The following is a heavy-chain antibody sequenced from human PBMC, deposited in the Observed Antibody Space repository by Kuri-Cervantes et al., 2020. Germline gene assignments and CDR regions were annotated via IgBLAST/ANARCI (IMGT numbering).Heavy chain of an antibody. CDR1: GFTFSSYA. CDR3: AKDLGYSSSWSDSYGMDV. V-gene: IGHV3-30-3*01. J-gene: IGHJ6*02. Sequence: GESLKISCAASGFTFSSYAMHWVRQAPGKGLEWVAVISYDGSNKYYADSVKGRFTISRDNSKNTLYLQMNSLRAEDTAVYYCAKDLGYSSSWSDSYGMDVWGQGTTVTVSS. CDR2: ISYDGSNK. D-gene: IGHD6-13*01.